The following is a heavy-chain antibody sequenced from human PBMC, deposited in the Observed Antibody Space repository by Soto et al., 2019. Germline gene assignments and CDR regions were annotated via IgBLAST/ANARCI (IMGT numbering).Heavy chain of an antibody. CDR3: ARVPLVVPAAIGYYFDY. Sequence: ASVKVSSKASGYTFTSYAMHWVRQAPGQRLEWMGWINAGNGNTKYSQKFQGRVTITRDTSASTAYMELSSLRSEDTAVYYCARVPLVVPAAIGYYFDYWGQGTLVTVSS. D-gene: IGHD2-2*02. V-gene: IGHV1-3*01. CDR1: GYTFTSYA. CDR2: INAGNGNT. J-gene: IGHJ4*02.